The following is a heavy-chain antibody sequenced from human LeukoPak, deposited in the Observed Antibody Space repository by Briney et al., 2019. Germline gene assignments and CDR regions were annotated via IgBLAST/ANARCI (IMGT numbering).Heavy chain of an antibody. CDR2: ISGSGDST. CDR3: AKTLHYGHYGKFDY. Sequence: GGSLRLSCAASGFTFSSYWMHWVRQAPGKGLVWVSAISGSGDSTYYADSVKGRFTISRDNSKDTLYLQMNSLRAEDTAVYHCAKTLHYGHYGKFDYWGQGTLVTVSS. CDR1: GFTFSSYW. V-gene: IGHV3-23*01. J-gene: IGHJ4*02. D-gene: IGHD4-17*01.